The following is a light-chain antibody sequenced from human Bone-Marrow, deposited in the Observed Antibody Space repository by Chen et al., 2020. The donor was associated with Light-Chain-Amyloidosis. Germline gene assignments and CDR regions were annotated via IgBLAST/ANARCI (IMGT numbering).Light chain of an antibody. Sequence: SYVLTQPSSVSVAPGQTATIACGGNNIGSTSVHWYQQTPDQAPLLVVYDDSDRPSGIPERLSGSNSGNTVTLYISRVEAGDEADYYCQVWDRSSDRPVFGGGTKLTVL. V-gene: IGLV3-21*02. CDR3: QVWDRSSDRPV. CDR1: NIGSTS. CDR2: DDS. J-gene: IGLJ3*02.